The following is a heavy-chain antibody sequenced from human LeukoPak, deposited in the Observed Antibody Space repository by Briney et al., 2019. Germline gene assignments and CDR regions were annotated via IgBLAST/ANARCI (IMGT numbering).Heavy chain of an antibody. V-gene: IGHV3-7*01. CDR1: GFSFSEAW. Sequence: GGSLRLSCAASGFSFSEAWMSWVRQAPGKGLEWVANIKQDGSEKYYVDSVEGRFTISRDNAKNSLYLQMNSLRAEDTAVYYCARLRSYPLLYFDYWGQGTLVTVSS. J-gene: IGHJ4*02. CDR2: IKQDGSEK. D-gene: IGHD1-26*01. CDR3: ARLRSYPLLYFDY.